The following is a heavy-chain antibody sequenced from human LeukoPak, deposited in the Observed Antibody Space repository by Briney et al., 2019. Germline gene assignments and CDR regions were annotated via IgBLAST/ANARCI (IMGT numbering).Heavy chain of an antibody. CDR1: GFTFTDYT. D-gene: IGHD3-16*01. CDR3: ARDFSAVGVSTSDY. J-gene: IGHJ4*02. V-gene: IGHV3-21*06. CDR2: ISSSSSFI. Sequence: GGSLRLSCAASGFTFTDYTMNWVRQAPGKGLEWVSSISSSSSFISYADSVRGRFTISRDNTKNSLYLQMNSLRAEDTAMYFCARDFSAVGVSTSDYWGQGTLVTVSS.